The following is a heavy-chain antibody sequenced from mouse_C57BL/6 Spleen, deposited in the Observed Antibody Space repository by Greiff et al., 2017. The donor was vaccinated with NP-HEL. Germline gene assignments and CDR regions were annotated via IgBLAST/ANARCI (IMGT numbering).Heavy chain of an antibody. CDR2: FYPGSGST. J-gene: IGHJ3*01. Sequence: QVQLQQSGAELVKPGASVKLSCKASGYTFTEYTIHWVKQRSGQGLEWIGWFYPGSGSTKYNEKFKDKATLTADKSSSTVYMELSRLTSEDSAVYFCARHEERWGYYESWFACWGQGTLVTVSA. V-gene: IGHV1-62-2*01. CDR3: ARHEERWGYYESWFAC. D-gene: IGHD2-3*01. CDR1: GYTFTEYT.